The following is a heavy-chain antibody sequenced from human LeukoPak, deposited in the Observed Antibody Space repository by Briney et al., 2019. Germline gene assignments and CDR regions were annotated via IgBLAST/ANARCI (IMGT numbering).Heavy chain of an antibody. V-gene: IGHV3-30*01. CDR1: GFTFSSYA. Sequence: GRSLILSCAASGFTFSSYAMHWVRQAPGKGLEWVAVISYHGSNKYYADSVKGRFTISRDNSKNTLYLQMNSLRAEDTAVYYCARSGSYYPQDAFDIWGQGTMVTVSS. J-gene: IGHJ3*02. CDR2: ISYHGSNK. D-gene: IGHD3-10*01. CDR3: ARSGSYYPQDAFDI.